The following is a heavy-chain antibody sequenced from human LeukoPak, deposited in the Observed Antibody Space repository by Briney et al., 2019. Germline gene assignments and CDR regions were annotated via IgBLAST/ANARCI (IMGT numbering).Heavy chain of an antibody. D-gene: IGHD6-13*01. CDR1: GFIFRSYW. CDR2: IKQDANEK. Sequence: GGSLRLSCAASGFIFRSYWMSWVRQAPGKGLEWVANIKQDANEKYYVDSVKGRFNISRDNAKNSLYLQMNSLRAEDTAVYYCARIAAAGRTGVYWGQGTLVTVSS. V-gene: IGHV3-7*03. CDR3: ARIAAAGRTGVY. J-gene: IGHJ4*02.